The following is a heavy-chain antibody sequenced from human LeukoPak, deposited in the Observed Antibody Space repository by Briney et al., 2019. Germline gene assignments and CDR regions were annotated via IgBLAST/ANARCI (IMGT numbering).Heavy chain of an antibody. D-gene: IGHD5-12*01. V-gene: IGHV1-69*06. Sequence: ASVKVSCKASGGTFSSYAISWVRQAPGQGLEWMGGIIPIFGTANYAQKFQGRVTITADKSTSTAYMELSSLRSEDTAVYYCAGGEYSGYDYWGYYYYMDVWGKGTTVTVSS. CDR2: IIPIFGTA. J-gene: IGHJ6*03. CDR1: GGTFSSYA. CDR3: AGGEYSGYDYWGYYYYMDV.